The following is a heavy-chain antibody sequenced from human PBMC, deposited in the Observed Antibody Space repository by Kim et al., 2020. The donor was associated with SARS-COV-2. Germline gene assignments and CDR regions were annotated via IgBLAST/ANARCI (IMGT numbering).Heavy chain of an antibody. J-gene: IGHJ2*01. CDR2: IYYSGST. CDR3: ARVGYYDSSGYYYVRWWYFEL. Sequence: SETLSLTCTVSGGSISSYYWSWIRQPPGKGLEWIGYIYYSGSTNYNPSLKSRVTISVDTSKNQFSLKLSSVTAADTAVYYCARVGYYDSSGYYYVRWWYFELWGRGTLVTVSS. V-gene: IGHV4-59*01. CDR1: GGSISSYY. D-gene: IGHD3-22*01.